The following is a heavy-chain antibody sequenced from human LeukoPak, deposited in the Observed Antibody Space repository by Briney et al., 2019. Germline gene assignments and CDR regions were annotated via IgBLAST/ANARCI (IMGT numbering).Heavy chain of an antibody. V-gene: IGHV5-51*01. CDR2: IYPGDSDT. CDR3: ARLSSSSPFDY. CDR1: GYSFSTYW. Sequence: GEPLKISCKASGYSFSTYWIGWVRQMPGKGLEWMGIIYPGDSDTKSSPSFQGQVTISADKSISTAYRQWSSLKASDTAMYYCARLSSSSPFDYWGQGTLVTASS. J-gene: IGHJ4*02. D-gene: IGHD2-2*01.